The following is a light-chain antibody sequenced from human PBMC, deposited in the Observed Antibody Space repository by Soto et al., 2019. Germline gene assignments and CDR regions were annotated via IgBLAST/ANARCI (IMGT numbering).Light chain of an antibody. V-gene: IGLV2-14*01. CDR1: RGDVGGYNF. Sequence: QSVLTQPASVSGSPGQSITISCTGTRGDVGGYNFVSWYQQHPGKAPKLIIYEVNNRPSGVSSRFSGSKSGNTASLTISGLQAEDEADYYCSSYASSTTLAFGTGTKVTVL. CDR2: EVN. CDR3: SSYASSTTLA. J-gene: IGLJ1*01.